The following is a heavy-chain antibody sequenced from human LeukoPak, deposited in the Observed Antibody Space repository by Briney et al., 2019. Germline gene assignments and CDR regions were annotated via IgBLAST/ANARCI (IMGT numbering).Heavy chain of an antibody. J-gene: IGHJ4*02. CDR3: GRTAMSPIFDY. Sequence: ASVKVSCKASGYTFSDYYIHWVQQAPGKGLGWVGRVDPEDGETIYAVKFQGRVTITADTSRDTAYMELSGLRSEDTVLYYCGRTAMSPIFDYWGQGTLVTVSS. D-gene: IGHD2-21*02. CDR1: GYTFSDYY. V-gene: IGHV1-69-2*01. CDR2: VDPEDGET.